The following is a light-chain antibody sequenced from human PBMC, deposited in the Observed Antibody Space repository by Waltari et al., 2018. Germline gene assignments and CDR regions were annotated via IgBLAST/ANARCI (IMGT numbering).Light chain of an antibody. CDR3: QQYNNWPPWT. CDR1: RTISSN. Sequence: ETVMTQSTATLSVSPGERDTLSCRTSRTISSNLAWYQQKPGQAPRLLIYGDSIRATGVPARFSGSGSGTHFTLTIHILQSEDFAVYYCQQYNNWPPWTFGQGTKVEIK. J-gene: IGKJ1*01. CDR2: GDS. V-gene: IGKV3D-15*03.